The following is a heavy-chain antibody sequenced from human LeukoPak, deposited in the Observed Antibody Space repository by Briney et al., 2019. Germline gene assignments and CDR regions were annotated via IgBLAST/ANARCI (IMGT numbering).Heavy chain of an antibody. CDR1: GGSFSGYY. CDR3: ARRLAAAGAFDI. V-gene: IGHV4-34*01. CDR2: INRSGGT. D-gene: IGHD6-13*01. J-gene: IGHJ3*02. Sequence: TSETLSLTCAVYGGSFSGYYWSWIRQPPGKGLEWIGEINRSGGTNYNPSLKSRVTISVDTSKNQFSLKLSSVTAADTAVYYCARRLAAAGAFDIWGQGTMVTVSS.